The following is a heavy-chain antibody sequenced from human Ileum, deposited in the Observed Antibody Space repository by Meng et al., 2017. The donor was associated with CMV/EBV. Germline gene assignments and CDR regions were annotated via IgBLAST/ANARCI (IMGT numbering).Heavy chain of an antibody. CDR1: GFTFSNYG. CDR2: IWYDGSNK. Sequence: GGSLRLSCAASGFTFSNYGMHWVRQAPGKGLEWVTFIWYDGSNKYYADSVKGRFTISRDNSKNTLYLQMNTLRVEDTAVYYCARDGVRVLYYWGQGTLVTVSS. J-gene: IGHJ4*02. V-gene: IGHV3-30*02. D-gene: IGHD1-1*01. CDR3: ARDGVRVLYY.